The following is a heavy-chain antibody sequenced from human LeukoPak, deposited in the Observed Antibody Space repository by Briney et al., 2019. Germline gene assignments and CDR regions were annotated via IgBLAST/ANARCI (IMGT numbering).Heavy chain of an antibody. Sequence: SETLSLTCTVSGGSVSRSSYYWGWIRQPPGKGLEWIGTIYYSGTTYNNPSLTSRVTISVDTSKNQFSLELSSVTAADTAVYHCASWFGRSGYFDYWGQGALVTVSS. CDR2: IYYSGTT. D-gene: IGHD3-3*01. CDR1: GGSVSRSSYY. V-gene: IGHV4-39*01. J-gene: IGHJ4*02. CDR3: ASWFGRSGYFDY.